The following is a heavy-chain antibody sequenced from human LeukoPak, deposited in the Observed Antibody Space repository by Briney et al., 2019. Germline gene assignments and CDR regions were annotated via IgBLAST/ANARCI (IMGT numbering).Heavy chain of an antibody. CDR2: INPSGGST. CDR1: GYTFTSYY. V-gene: IGHV1-46*01. D-gene: IGHD3-10*01. CDR3: ARVGFGELYFDY. J-gene: IGHJ4*02. Sequence: ASVEVSCKASGYTFTSYYMHWVRQAPGQGLEWMGIINPSGGSTSYAQKFQGRVTMTRDTSTSTVYMELSSLRSEDTAVYYCARVGFGELYFDYWGQGTLVTVSS.